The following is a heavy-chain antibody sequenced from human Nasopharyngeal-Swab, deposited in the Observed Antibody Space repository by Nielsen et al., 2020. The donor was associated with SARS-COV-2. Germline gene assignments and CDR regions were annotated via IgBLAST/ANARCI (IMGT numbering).Heavy chain of an antibody. Sequence: SETLSLPCSVSGDSISRGAYSWSWIRQSPVKGLEWIGYIYHTGSTSYNPSLRSRVIISSDASKNQFSLRLSSVTAADTAMYYCARRRGPAYYYYMDVWGKGTPVTVSS. V-gene: IGHV4-30-4*01. CDR2: IYHTGST. CDR3: ARRRGPAYYYYMDV. CDR1: GDSISRGAYS. J-gene: IGHJ6*03.